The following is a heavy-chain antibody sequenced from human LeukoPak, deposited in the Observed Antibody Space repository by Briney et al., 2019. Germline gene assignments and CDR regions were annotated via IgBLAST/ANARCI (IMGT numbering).Heavy chain of an antibody. D-gene: IGHD2-21*01. Sequence: AGGSLRLSCAASGFTFSTYALHWVRQVPGKGLEYVSAISSIGGTTYYADSVKGRFTISRDNSKNTLYLQMGSLKPEDTAVYYCARVGDNTAFDYWGQGTLVTVS. V-gene: IGHV3-64*02. CDR1: GFTFSTYA. J-gene: IGHJ4*02. CDR2: ISSIGGTT. CDR3: ARVGDNTAFDY.